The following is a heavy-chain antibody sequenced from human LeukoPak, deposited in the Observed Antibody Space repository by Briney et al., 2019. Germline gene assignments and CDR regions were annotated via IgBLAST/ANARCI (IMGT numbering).Heavy chain of an antibody. CDR2: INPNSGGT. J-gene: IGHJ6*03. D-gene: IGHD1-26*01. V-gene: IGHV1-2*02. CDR3: ARGWSGSYYSHYYYYMDV. Sequence: VASVKVSCKASGYTFTGYYMHWVRQAPGQGLEWTGWINPNSGGTNYAQKFQGRVTMTRDTSISTAYMELSRLRSDDTAVYYCARGWSGSYYSHYYYYMDVWGKGTTVTVSS. CDR1: GYTFTGYY.